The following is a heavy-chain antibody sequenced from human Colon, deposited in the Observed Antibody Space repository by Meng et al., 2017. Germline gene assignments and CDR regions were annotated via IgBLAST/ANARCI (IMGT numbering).Heavy chain of an antibody. CDR2: TYCSGST. CDR3: AGGSASGFGALFQYCFDF. D-gene: IGHD3-10*01. CDR1: GGSISSGGYY. V-gene: IGHV4-31*02. J-gene: IGHJ4*02. Sequence: LRLSCTVSGGSISSGGYYWSWIRQHPGQGLGWIGYTYCSGSTYYNPSLRSRLTMSVDTSKDQFSLNLSSVTAADTAVYYCAGGSASGFGALFQYCFDFWGQGSLVTVSS.